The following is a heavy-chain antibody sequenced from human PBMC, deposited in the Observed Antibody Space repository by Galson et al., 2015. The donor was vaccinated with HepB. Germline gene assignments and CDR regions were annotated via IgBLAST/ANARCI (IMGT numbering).Heavy chain of an antibody. Sequence: SLRLSCAASGFTFSSYAMHWVRQAPGKGLEWVAVISYDGSNKYYADSVKGRFTISRDNSKNTLYLQMNSLRAEDTAVYYCARAQQLVSLYYYYGMDVWGQGTTVTVSS. D-gene: IGHD6-13*01. CDR3: ARAQQLVSLYYYYGMDV. CDR1: GFTFSSYA. V-gene: IGHV3-30-3*01. J-gene: IGHJ6*02. CDR2: ISYDGSNK.